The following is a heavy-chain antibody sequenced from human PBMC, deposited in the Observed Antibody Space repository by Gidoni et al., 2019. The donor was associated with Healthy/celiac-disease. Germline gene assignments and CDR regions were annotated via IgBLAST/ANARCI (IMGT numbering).Heavy chain of an antibody. D-gene: IGHD6-19*01. J-gene: IGHJ4*02. CDR2: ISWNSGSI. V-gene: IGHV3-9*01. Sequence: EVQLVESGGGLVQPGRSLRLSCAASGFTFDDYAMHWVRQAPGKGREWVSGISWNSGSIGYADAVKGRFTISRDNAKNSLYLQMNSLRPEDTAFYYCAKDIGVGQWLVGYWGQGTLVTVSS. CDR3: AKDIGVGQWLVGY. CDR1: GFTFDDYA.